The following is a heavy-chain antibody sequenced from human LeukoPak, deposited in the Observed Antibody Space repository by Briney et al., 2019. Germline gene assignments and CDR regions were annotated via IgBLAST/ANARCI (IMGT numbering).Heavy chain of an antibody. CDR2: IYYSGST. V-gene: IGHV4-39*07. CDR1: GGSISSSSYY. CDR3: ARVDRDGYNLDY. D-gene: IGHD5-24*01. Sequence: ASETLSLTCTVSGGSISSSSYYWGWIRQPPGEGLEWIGSIYYSGSTYYNPSLKSRVTISVDTSKNHFSLKLSSVTAADTAVYYCARVDRDGYNLDYWGQGTLVTVSS. J-gene: IGHJ4*02.